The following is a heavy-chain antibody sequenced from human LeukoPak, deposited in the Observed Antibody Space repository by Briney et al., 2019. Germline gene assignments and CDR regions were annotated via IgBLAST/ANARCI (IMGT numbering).Heavy chain of an antibody. CDR2: ISGDGGST. Sequence: GGSLRLSCAASGFTFDDYAMHWVRQAPGKGLEWVSLISGDGGSTYYADSVKGRFTISRDNSKNSLYLQMNSLRTEDTALYYCAKAIASRATYYGMDVWGQGTTVTVSS. CDR1: GFTFDDYA. J-gene: IGHJ6*02. V-gene: IGHV3-43*02. CDR3: AKAIASRATYYGMDV. D-gene: IGHD3-3*02.